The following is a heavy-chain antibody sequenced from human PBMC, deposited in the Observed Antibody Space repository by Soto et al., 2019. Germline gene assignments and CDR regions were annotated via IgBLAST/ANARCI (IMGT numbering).Heavy chain of an antibody. CDR2: IYYSGST. CDR3: ARGGSVGTWFDP. Sequence: PSETLSRPYTFASGSISSCHYCWSGVSQSPGRGLEWIAYIYYSGSTYYNPSLKSRVTLPVDTCKKQISLKLNSVPAADTAVYYCARGGSVGTWFDPWGQATLVTVSS. V-gene: IGHV4-30-4*01. J-gene: IGHJ5*02. D-gene: IGHD2-15*01. CDR1: SGSISSCHYC.